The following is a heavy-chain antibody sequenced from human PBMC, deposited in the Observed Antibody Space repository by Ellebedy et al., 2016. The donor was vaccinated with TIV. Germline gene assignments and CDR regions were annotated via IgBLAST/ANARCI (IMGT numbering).Heavy chain of an antibody. D-gene: IGHD3-3*01. J-gene: IGHJ3*02. CDR2: INPNSGGT. CDR3: ARSNFWSGYYTSDAFDI. CDR1: GYTFSGYD. Sequence: ASVKVSXXASGYTFSGYDLHWVRQAPGESLEWMGWINPNSGGTNYAQKFQGRVTMTRDTSINTAYMELNSLKFDDTAVYYCARSNFWSGYYTSDAFDIWGQGTLVTVSS. V-gene: IGHV1-2*02.